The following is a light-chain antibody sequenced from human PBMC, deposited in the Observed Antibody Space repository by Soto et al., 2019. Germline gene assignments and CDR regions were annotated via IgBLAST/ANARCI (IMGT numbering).Light chain of an antibody. Sequence: EIVMTQSPATLSVSPGERATLSCRASQSVITNLAWYQQKSGQAPRLLIYAASTRATDIPARFSGSGSGTEFTLTISNLQSEDFVVYSCQQYGDWPGAFGGGTKVEIK. CDR1: QSVITN. J-gene: IGKJ4*01. V-gene: IGKV3-15*01. CDR3: QQYGDWPGA. CDR2: AAS.